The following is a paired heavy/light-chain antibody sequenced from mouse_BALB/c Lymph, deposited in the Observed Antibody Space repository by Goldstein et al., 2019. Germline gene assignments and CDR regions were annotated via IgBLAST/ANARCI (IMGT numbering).Heavy chain of an antibody. D-gene: IGHD3-3*01. CDR2: IYPGNGHT. CDR3: AQGGRGDWFAY. CDR1: GYTFTSYN. J-gene: IGHJ3*01. Sequence: QVQLQQPGAELVKPGASVKMSCKASGYTFTSYNIHWIKQTPGQGLEWIGPIYPGNGHTSYNQKFKGKATLTADKSSSTAYMQLSSLTSEDSAVYYCAQGGRGDWFAYWGQGTLVTVSA. V-gene: IGHV1-12*01.
Light chain of an antibody. V-gene: IGKV14-111*01. Sequence: DIKMTQSPSSMYASLGERVTITCKASQDINSYLSWFQQKPGKSPKTLIYRPNRLVDGVPSRFSGSGSGQDYSLTISSLEYEDMGIYYCLQYDEFPYTFGGGTKLEIK. CDR1: QDINSY. J-gene: IGKJ2*01. CDR3: LQYDEFPYT. CDR2: RPN.